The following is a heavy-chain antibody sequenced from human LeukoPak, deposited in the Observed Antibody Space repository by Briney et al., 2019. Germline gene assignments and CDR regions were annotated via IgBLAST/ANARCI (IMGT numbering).Heavy chain of an antibody. D-gene: IGHD3-10*01. CDR2: ISGSGATT. CDR1: GFTFSSYA. J-gene: IGHJ4*02. V-gene: IGHV3-23*01. CDR3: AKDYAYYYGSGIGGFDY. Sequence: PGGSLRLSCAASGFTFSSYAMSWVRQAPGKGREWVSAISGSGATTYYADSVKGRFTISRDKSNNTLYLQMNSLRAEDTAVYYCAKDYAYYYGSGIGGFDYWGQGTLVTVSS.